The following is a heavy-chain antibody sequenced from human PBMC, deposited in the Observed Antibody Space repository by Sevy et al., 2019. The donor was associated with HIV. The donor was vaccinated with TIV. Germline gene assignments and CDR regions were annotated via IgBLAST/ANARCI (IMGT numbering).Heavy chain of an antibody. Sequence: ASVKVSCKASGYTFTDYFMHWVRQAPGQGLEWMGWINPNSGGTNYAQRFRGRVTMTRETSISTAYMELSRLRSDDTAVDYCASLSGYYYDSSRYYNTDAFDIWGQGTMVTVSS. CDR2: INPNSGGT. J-gene: IGHJ3*02. CDR3: ASLSGYYYDSSRYYNTDAFDI. V-gene: IGHV1-2*02. D-gene: IGHD3-22*01. CDR1: GYTFTDYF.